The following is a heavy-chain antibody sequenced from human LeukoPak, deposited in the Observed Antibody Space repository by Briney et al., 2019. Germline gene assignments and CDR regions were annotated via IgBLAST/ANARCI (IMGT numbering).Heavy chain of an antibody. CDR3: ARDRDILTGPPGD. D-gene: IGHD3-9*01. CDR2: ISSCSSYI. V-gene: IGHV3-21*01. Sequence: GGSLRLSCAASGVTFSSYSMNWVRQAPRKGLEWVSSISSCSSYIYYADSVKGRFTISRDNAKNSLYLQMNSLRAEDTAVYYCARDRDILTGPPGDWGQGTLVTVSS. CDR1: GVTFSSYS. J-gene: IGHJ4*02.